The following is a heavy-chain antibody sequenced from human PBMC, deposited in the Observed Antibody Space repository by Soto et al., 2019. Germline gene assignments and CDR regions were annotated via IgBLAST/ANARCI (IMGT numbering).Heavy chain of an antibody. V-gene: IGHV3-23*01. D-gene: IGHD3-3*01. CDR1: GFTFSTYA. J-gene: IGHJ5*02. CDR3: AKAGRPFYDLWSENRFDP. CDR2: ISGSGGAT. Sequence: GGSLRLSCTASGFTFSTYAMTWVRQAPGKGLEWVSSISGSGGATYYADSVKGRFTISRDDSKNTLFLQMDSLRAEDTALYYCAKAGRPFYDLWSENRFDPWGQGTLVTVS.